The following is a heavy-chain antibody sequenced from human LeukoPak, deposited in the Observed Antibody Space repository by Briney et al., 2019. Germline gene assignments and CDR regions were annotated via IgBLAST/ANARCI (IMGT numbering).Heavy chain of an antibody. CDR1: GFTFSSYA. Sequence: GGSLRLSCAASGFTFSSYAMHWVRQAPGKGLEWVAVISYDGSNKYYADSAKGRFTISRDNSKNTLYLQMNSLRAEDTAVYYCARVRSRLIVVGLDYWGQGTLVTVSS. V-gene: IGHV3-30-3*01. CDR2: ISYDGSNK. CDR3: ARVRSRLIVVGLDY. D-gene: IGHD3-22*01. J-gene: IGHJ4*02.